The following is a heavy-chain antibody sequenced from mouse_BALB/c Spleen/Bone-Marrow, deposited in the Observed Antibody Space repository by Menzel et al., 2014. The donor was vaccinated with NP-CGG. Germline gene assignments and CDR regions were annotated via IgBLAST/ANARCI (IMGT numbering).Heavy chain of an antibody. D-gene: IGHD1-1*01. CDR2: INPYNGGT. V-gene: IGHV1-18*01. Sequence: VQLKQSGPELVKPGASVKISCKASGYSFTGYTMNWVKQSHGKNLEWIGLINPYNGGTSYNQKFKGEATLTVDKSSSTAYMELLSLTSEDSAVYYCARDYYGSSYGFAYWGQGTLVTVSA. CDR1: GYSFTGYT. CDR3: ARDYYGSSYGFAY. J-gene: IGHJ3*01.